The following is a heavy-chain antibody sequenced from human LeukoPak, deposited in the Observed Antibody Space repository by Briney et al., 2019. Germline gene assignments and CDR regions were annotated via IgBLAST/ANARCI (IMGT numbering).Heavy chain of an antibody. CDR2: ISWDGGST. Sequence: GGSLRLSCAASGFTFDDYAMHWVRQAPGKGLEWVSLISWDGGSTYYADSVKGRFTISRDNSKNSLYLQMNSLRAEDTALYYCAKPLGSSSWYYMDVWGKGTKVTVSS. V-gene: IGHV3-43D*03. CDR3: AKPLGSSSWYYMDV. D-gene: IGHD6-13*01. CDR1: GFTFDDYA. J-gene: IGHJ6*03.